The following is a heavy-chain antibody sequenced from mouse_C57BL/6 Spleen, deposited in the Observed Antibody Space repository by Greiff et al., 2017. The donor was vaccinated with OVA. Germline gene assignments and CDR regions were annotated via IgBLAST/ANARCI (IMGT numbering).Heavy chain of an antibody. Sequence: VQLQQSGAELVRPGASVKLSCKASGYTFTDYYINWVKQRPGQGLEWIARIYPGSGNTYYNEKFKGKATLTAEKSSSTAYMQLSSLTSEDSAVYFCARGGTVVATGYFDYWGQGTTLTVSS. V-gene: IGHV1-76*01. J-gene: IGHJ2*01. CDR2: IYPGSGNT. D-gene: IGHD1-1*01. CDR3: ARGGTVVATGYFDY. CDR1: GYTFTDYY.